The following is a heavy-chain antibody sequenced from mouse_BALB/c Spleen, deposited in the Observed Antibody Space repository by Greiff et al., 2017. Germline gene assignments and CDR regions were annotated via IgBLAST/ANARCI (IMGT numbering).Heavy chain of an antibody. CDR1: GYAFSSSW. V-gene: IGHV1-82*01. Sequence: QVQLKQSGPELVKPGASVKISCKASGYAFSSSWMNWVKQRPGQGLEWIGRIYPGDGDTNYNGKFKGKATLTADKSSSTAYMQLSSLTSVDSAVYFCARHGNSGFDVWGAGTTVTVSS. CDR2: IYPGDGDT. J-gene: IGHJ1*01. D-gene: IGHD2-1*01. CDR3: ARHGNSGFDV.